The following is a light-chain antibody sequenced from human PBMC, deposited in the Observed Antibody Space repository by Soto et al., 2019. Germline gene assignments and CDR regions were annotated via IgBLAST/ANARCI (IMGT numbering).Light chain of an antibody. Sequence: VMTQSPATVSVSPGERATLSCRASQSVSSNLAWYQQKPGQAPRLLIYGASSRATGIPDRFSGSGSGTDFTLTISRLEAEDFVVYCCQQYGSSPGTFGQGTKVDIK. V-gene: IGKV3-20*01. J-gene: IGKJ1*01. CDR3: QQYGSSPGT. CDR1: QSVSSN. CDR2: GAS.